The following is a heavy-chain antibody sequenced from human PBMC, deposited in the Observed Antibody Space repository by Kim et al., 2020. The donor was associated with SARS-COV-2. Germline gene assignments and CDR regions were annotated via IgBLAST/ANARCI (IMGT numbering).Heavy chain of an antibody. V-gene: IGHV3-23*03. J-gene: IGHJ6*02. CDR1: GFTFSSYA. CDR3: AKDTEWFPEGGMDV. D-gene: IGHD3-3*01. Sequence: GGSLRLSCAASGFTFSSYAMSWVRQAPGKGLEWVSVIYSGGSSTYYADSVKGRFTISRDNSKNTLYLQMNSLRAEDTAVYYCAKDTEWFPEGGMDVWGQGTTVTVSS. CDR2: IYSGGSST.